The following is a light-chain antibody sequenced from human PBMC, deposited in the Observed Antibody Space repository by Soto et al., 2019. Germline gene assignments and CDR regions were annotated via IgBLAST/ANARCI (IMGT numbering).Light chain of an antibody. CDR3: SSYTDSSNYV. V-gene: IGLV2-14*01. Sequence: QSVLTQPASVSGSPGQSITISCTGTSSDVGNYNYVAWYQLYPGKAPKVIIYEVTNRPSGVSNRFSGSKSGNTASLTISGLQAEDEADYYCSSYTDSSNYVFGTGTKVTVL. CDR1: SSDVGNYNY. J-gene: IGLJ1*01. CDR2: EVT.